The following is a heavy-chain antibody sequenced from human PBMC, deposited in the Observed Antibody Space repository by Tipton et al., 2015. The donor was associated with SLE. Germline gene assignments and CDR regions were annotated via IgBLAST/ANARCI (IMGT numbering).Heavy chain of an antibody. CDR2: ISGRGDTT. Sequence: SLRLSCVGSGFTFNTYAMSWVRQAQGKGLEWVSGISGRGDTTYYADSVKGRFTISRDNSKNTLYLQMSSLRVEDTAVYYCAKGGYQVHYDAFDMWGQGTMVTVSS. V-gene: IGHV3-23*01. CDR3: AKGGYQVHYDAFDM. D-gene: IGHD2-2*01. CDR1: GFTFNTYA. J-gene: IGHJ3*02.